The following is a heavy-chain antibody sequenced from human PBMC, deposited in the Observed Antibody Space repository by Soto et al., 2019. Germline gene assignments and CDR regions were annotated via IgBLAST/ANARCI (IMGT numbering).Heavy chain of an antibody. J-gene: IGHJ4*02. D-gene: IGHD3-16*01. Sequence: EVQLLDSGGHLVQPGGSLRLSCAASGFTISNYAMSWVRQAPGKGLEWVSTLSDRTYYTDSVRGRFTISRDTSENTLYLQMNSLGVEDTAVYYCVRSLGPSRHFFDHWGQGTLVTVSS. V-gene: IGHV3-23*01. CDR3: VRSLGPSRHFFDH. CDR1: GFTISNYA. CDR2: LSDRT.